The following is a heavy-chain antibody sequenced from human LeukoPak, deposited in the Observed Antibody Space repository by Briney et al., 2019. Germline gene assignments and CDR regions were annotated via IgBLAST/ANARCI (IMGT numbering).Heavy chain of an antibody. D-gene: IGHD3-3*01. V-gene: IGHV4-30-2*01. CDR1: GGSISSGGYY. CDR3: ARELRFLECLDY. J-gene: IGHJ4*02. CDR2: IYHSGST. Sequence: SETLSLTCTVSGGSISSGGYYWSWIRQPPGQGLEWIGYIYHSGSTYHNPSLKSRVTISVDRSKNQFSLKLSSVTAADTAVYYCARELRFLECLDYWGQGTLVTISS.